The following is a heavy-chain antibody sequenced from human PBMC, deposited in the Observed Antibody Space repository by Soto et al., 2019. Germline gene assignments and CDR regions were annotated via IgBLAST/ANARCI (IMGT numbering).Heavy chain of an antibody. CDR2: IYYSGST. V-gene: IGHV4-31*03. CDR1: GGSISSGGYY. J-gene: IGHJ5*02. D-gene: IGHD5-18*01. CDR3: ARGGYSYENWFDP. Sequence: QVQLQESGPGLVKPSQTLSLTCTVSGGSISSGGYYWSWIRQHPGKGLEWIGYIYYSGSTYYNPSLKSRVTISVDTSKKQFSLKLSSVTAADTAVYYCARGGYSYENWFDPWGQGTLVTVSS.